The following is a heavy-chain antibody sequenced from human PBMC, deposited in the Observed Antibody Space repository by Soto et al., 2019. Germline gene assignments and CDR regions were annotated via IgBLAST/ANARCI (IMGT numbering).Heavy chain of an antibody. D-gene: IGHD3-16*02. V-gene: IGHV1-46*03. CDR2: INPSGGST. Sequence: ASVKVSCKASGYTFTSYYMHWVRQAPGQGLEWMGIINPSGGSTSYAQKFQGRVTVTRDTSTSTVYMELSSLRSEDTAVYYCARDPGYDYIWGSYRDDAFDIWGQGTMVTVSS. J-gene: IGHJ3*02. CDR3: ARDPGYDYIWGSYRDDAFDI. CDR1: GYTFTSYY.